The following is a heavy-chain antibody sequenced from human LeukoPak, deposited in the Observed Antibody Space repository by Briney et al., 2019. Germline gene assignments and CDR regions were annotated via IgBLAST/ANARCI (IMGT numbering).Heavy chain of an antibody. Sequence: GGSLRLSCAASGFTFSSHAMSWVRQTPGKGLEWVANIKQDGSEKYYVDSVKGRFTISRDNAKNSLYLQMNSLRAEDTAVYYCAREVGWDVLVVAATPFYYYYGMDVWGQGTTVTVSS. CDR2: IKQDGSEK. V-gene: IGHV3-7*01. CDR1: GFTFSSHA. J-gene: IGHJ6*02. D-gene: IGHD2-15*01. CDR3: AREVGWDVLVVAATPFYYYYGMDV.